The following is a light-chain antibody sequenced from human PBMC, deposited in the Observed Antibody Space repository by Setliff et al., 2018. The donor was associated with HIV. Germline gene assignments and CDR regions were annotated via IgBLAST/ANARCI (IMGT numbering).Light chain of an antibody. CDR1: SNDVGYYNR. V-gene: IGLV2-8*01. J-gene: IGLJ1*01. CDR2: EVS. CDR3: GSYAGTNNNHYV. Sequence: QFALTQPPSASGSPGQSVTISCTGTSNDVGYYNRVSWYQQYPGKAPKVMIYEVSKRPSGVPDRFSGSKSGNTASLTVSGLQAEDEADYYCGSYAGTNNNHYVFGTGTKVTVL.